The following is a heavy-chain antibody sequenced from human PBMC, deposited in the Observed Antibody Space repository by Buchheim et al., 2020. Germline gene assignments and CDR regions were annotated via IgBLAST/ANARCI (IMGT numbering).Heavy chain of an antibody. Sequence: QLQLQESGPGLVKPSETLSLTCTVSGGSISSSSYYWGWIRQPPGKGLEWIGSIYYSGSTYYNPSLKSRVTISVDTSKNQFSLKLSSVTAADTAVYYCARHAYSSSWYGAVLSYNWFDPWGQGTL. J-gene: IGHJ5*02. CDR1: GGSISSSSYY. CDR3: ARHAYSSSWYGAVLSYNWFDP. CDR2: IYYSGST. V-gene: IGHV4-39*01. D-gene: IGHD6-13*01.